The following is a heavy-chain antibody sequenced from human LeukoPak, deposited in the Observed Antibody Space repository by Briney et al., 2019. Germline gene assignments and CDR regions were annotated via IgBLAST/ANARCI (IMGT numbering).Heavy chain of an antibody. J-gene: IGHJ4*02. D-gene: IGHD1-26*01. CDR1: GGSISSSSYY. Sequence: SETLSLTCTVSGGSISSSSYYWGWIRQPPGKGLEWIGSIYYSGTAYYNRSLKSRVTISVDTSKNQFSLKLSSVTAADTAMYYCARQREVYFDYWGQGTLVTVSS. CDR2: IYYSGTA. V-gene: IGHV4-39*07. CDR3: ARQREVYFDY.